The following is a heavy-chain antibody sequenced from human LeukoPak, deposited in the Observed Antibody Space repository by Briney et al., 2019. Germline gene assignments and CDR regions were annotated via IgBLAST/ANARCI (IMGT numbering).Heavy chain of an antibody. CDR1: GYTFTSYD. Sequence: ASVKVSCTASGYTFTSYDINWVRQATGQGLEWMGYMSPNSGNTGYAQKFQGRVTMTRNTSIKTAYMEMSSLTYEDTAVYYCARGVDAGVDYWGQGTLVTVSS. CDR2: MSPNSGNT. CDR3: ARGVDAGVDY. J-gene: IGHJ4*02. D-gene: IGHD7-27*01. V-gene: IGHV1-8*01.